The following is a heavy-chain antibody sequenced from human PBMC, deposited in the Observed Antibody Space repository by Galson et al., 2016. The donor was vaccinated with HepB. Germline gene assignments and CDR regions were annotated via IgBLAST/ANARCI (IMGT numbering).Heavy chain of an antibody. CDR1: GFTLRNYW. Sequence: SLRLSCAASGFTLRNYWMSWVRQAPGKGLEWVAIINPYGNERYYVDSVKGRFTISRDSAKSSLFLQVDSLRAEDTALYYCATWDVHNAFGIWGQGTMVTVSS. V-gene: IGHV3-7*01. CDR3: ATWDVHNAFGI. CDR2: INPYGNER. D-gene: IGHD1-26*01. J-gene: IGHJ3*02.